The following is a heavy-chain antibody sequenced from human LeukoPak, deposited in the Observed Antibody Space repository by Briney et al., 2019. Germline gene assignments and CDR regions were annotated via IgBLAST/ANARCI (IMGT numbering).Heavy chain of an antibody. CDR1: GGSFSGYY. Sequence: SETLSLTCAVYGGSFSGYYWSWIRQPPGKELEWIGEINHSGSTNYNPSLKSRVTISVDTSKNQFSLKLSSVTAADTAVYYCARAVTEYSSSSVDPWGQGTLVTVSS. CDR3: ARAVTEYSSSSVDP. CDR2: INHSGST. D-gene: IGHD6-6*01. V-gene: IGHV4-34*01. J-gene: IGHJ5*02.